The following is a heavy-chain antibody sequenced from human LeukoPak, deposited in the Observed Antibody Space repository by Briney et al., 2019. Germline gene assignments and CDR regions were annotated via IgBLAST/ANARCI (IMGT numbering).Heavy chain of an antibody. V-gene: IGHV3-53*01. CDR1: GFTVSSNY. CDR2: IYSGGST. Sequence: HAGGSLRLSCAASGFTVSSNYMSWVRQAPGKGLEWVSIIYSGGSTFYADSVKGRFTISRDNSKNTLYLQMNSLRAEDTAVYYCAKRASTTVVTGAFDIWGQGTMVTVSS. CDR3: AKRASTTVVTGAFDI. J-gene: IGHJ3*02. D-gene: IGHD4-23*01.